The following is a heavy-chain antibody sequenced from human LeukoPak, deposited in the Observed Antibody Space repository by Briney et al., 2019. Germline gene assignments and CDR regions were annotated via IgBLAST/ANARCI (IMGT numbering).Heavy chain of an antibody. Sequence: GGSLRLSCAASGFTFSSYSMNWVRQAPGKGLEWVSSISSSSSYIYYTDSVKGRFTISRDNAKNSLYLQMNSLRAEDTAVYYCARVTLTGYYAFDYWGQGTLVTVSS. CDR1: GFTFSSYS. J-gene: IGHJ4*02. CDR2: ISSSSSYI. V-gene: IGHV3-21*01. CDR3: ARVTLTGYYAFDY. D-gene: IGHD3-9*01.